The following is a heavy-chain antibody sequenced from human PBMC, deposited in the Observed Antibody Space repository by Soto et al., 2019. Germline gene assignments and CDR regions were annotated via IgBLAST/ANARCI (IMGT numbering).Heavy chain of an antibody. V-gene: IGHV3-23*01. CDR1: GLTFSSYA. CDR3: AKDNGDFGVVGHIYY. Sequence: PXESLRLSCAASGLTFSSYAMKWVRQAPEKGLEWVSAISCSGGSTYYADSVKGRFTISRDNSKNTLYLQMNSLRAEDTAVYYCAKDNGDFGVVGHIYYWGQGTLVTVSS. J-gene: IGHJ4*02. CDR2: ISCSGGST. D-gene: IGHD3-3*01.